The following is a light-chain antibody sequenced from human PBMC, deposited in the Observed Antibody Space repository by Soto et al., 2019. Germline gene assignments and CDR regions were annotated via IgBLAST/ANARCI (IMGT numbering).Light chain of an antibody. CDR1: QSISRW. J-gene: IGKJ2*01. V-gene: IGKV1-5*01. CDR3: QQYSTHST. Sequence: DIQMTQSPSTLSASVGDSVTITCRASQSISRWLAWYQQKPGKAPKLLIYDASNLQSGVPSRFSGSGSGTEFTLTIGSLQPDDFAIYHCQQYSTHSTFGQGTRLEIK. CDR2: DAS.